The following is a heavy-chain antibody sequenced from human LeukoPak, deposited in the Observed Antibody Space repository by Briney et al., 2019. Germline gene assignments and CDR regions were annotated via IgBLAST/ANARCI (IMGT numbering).Heavy chain of an antibody. Sequence: ASVKVSCKASGYTFISYGISWVRQAPGQGLEWMGWISAYDGNTNYAQKLQGRVTMTTDTSTSTAYMELRSLRSDDTAVYYCARDLEPNSSGWFFDYWGQGTLVTVSS. CDR2: ISAYDGNT. D-gene: IGHD6-19*01. CDR3: ARDLEPNSSGWFFDY. CDR1: GYTFISYG. V-gene: IGHV1-18*01. J-gene: IGHJ4*02.